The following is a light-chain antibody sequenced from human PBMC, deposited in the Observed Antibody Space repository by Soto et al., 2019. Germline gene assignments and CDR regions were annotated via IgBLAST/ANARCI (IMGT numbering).Light chain of an antibody. V-gene: IGKV3-15*01. CDR1: QSISSN. J-gene: IGKJ4*01. Sequence: DIVLTQSPVTLSLSPGERATLSCRANQSISSNLAWYQQKPGQAPRLLIYGAATRATGIPARFSGSGSGTDFTLTINSLQSEDFAVYYCQMYNNWVGTFGGGTKV. CDR3: QMYNNWVGT. CDR2: GAA.